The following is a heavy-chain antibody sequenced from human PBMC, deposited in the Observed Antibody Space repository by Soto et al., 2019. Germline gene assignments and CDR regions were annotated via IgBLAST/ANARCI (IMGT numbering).Heavy chain of an antibody. D-gene: IGHD2-2*01. CDR3: ARGREGYCSSTSCSGSWFDP. Sequence: PSETLSLTCAVYGGSFSGYCWSWIRQPPGKGLEWIGEINHSGSTNYNPSLKSRVTISVDTSKNQFSLKLSSVTAADTAVYCCARGREGYCSSTSCSGSWFDPWGQGTLVTVSS. J-gene: IGHJ5*02. V-gene: IGHV4-34*01. CDR1: GGSFSGYC. CDR2: INHSGST.